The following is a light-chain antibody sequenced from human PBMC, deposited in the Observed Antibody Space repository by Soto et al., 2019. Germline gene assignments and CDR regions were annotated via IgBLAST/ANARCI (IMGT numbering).Light chain of an antibody. J-gene: IGKJ4*01. V-gene: IGKV3-20*01. CDR2: GAS. Sequence: EIVLTQSPGTLSLSPGEGATLSCRASQNINNNYLAWYQQKPGRAPRLLIHGASSRATGIPDRFSGSGSGTDFTLTISRLETEDFAVYYCQQYTTSLLTFGGGTKVEIK. CDR3: QQYTTSLLT. CDR1: QNINNNY.